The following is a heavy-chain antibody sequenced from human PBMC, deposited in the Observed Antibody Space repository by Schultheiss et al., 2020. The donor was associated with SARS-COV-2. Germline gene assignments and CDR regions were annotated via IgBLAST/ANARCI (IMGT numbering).Heavy chain of an antibody. V-gene: IGHV3-30*07. Sequence: GESLKISCTASGFTFSSYAMHWVRQAPGKGLEWVAVISYDGSNKYYADSVKGRFTISRDNSKNTLYLQMNSLRAEDTAVYYCARSDYGDYPVPNHAFDIWGQGTMVTVSS. CDR1: GFTFSSYA. CDR2: ISYDGSNK. D-gene: IGHD4-17*01. CDR3: ARSDYGDYPVPNHAFDI. J-gene: IGHJ3*02.